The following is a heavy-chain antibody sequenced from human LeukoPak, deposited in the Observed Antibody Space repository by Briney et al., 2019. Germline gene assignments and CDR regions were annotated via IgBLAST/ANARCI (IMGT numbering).Heavy chain of an antibody. V-gene: IGHV1-69*13. D-gene: IGHD6-13*01. CDR1: GGTFSSYA. Sequence: SVKVSRKASGGTFSSYAISWVRQAPGQGLEWMGGIIPIFGTANYAQKFQGRVTITADESTSTAYMELSRLTSDDTAVYYCAREGSWRQFDYWGQGTLVTVSS. CDR3: AREGSWRQFDY. CDR2: IIPIFGTA. J-gene: IGHJ4*02.